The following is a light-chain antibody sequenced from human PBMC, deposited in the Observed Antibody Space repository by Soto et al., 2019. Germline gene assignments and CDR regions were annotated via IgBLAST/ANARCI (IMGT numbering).Light chain of an antibody. J-gene: IGLJ1*01. CDR3: NSYTSNNTYV. V-gene: IGLV2-14*03. CDR2: DVS. CDR1: SSDVGAFNY. Sequence: QSALTQPASVSGSPGQAITISCSGTSSDVGAFNYVSWYQQHPGKAPKLMIYDVSTRPSGVSNRFSGSKSGNTASLTIAGLLAEDEADYYCNSYTSNNTYVFGTGTKVTVL.